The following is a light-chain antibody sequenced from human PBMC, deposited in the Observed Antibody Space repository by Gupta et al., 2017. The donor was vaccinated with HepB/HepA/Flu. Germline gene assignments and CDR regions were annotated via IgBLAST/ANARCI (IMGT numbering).Light chain of an antibody. Sequence: QTVVTQEPPFSVSPGGTVTLTCGLTSGSVSTSYYPSWYQQTPGQAPRTLIYSTNTRSSGVPDRFSGSILGNKAALTITGAQADDECNYYCALYMRSGISIFGGGTKLTVL. J-gene: IGLJ2*01. CDR3: ALYMRSGISI. CDR2: STN. CDR1: SGSVSTSYY. V-gene: IGLV8-61*01.